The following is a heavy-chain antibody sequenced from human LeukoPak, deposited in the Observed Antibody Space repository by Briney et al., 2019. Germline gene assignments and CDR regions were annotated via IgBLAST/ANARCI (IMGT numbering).Heavy chain of an antibody. J-gene: IGHJ3*02. V-gene: IGHV3-53*01. CDR3: ASNDRGAFDI. Sequence: PGGSLRLSCAVSGFTVSSNYMSWVRQAPGKGLEWVSVIYSGGSTYYADSVKGRFTISRDNSKNTLYIQMSSLRVEDTAVYYCASNDRGAFDIWGQGTMVTVSS. CDR2: IYSGGST. CDR1: GFTVSSNY. D-gene: IGHD3-22*01.